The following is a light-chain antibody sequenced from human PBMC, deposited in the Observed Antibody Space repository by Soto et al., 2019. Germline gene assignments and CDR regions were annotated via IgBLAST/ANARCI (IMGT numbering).Light chain of an antibody. CDR3: QQYGSSPPT. Sequence: EIVMTQSPATLSVSPGESATLSCRASQNVGTTVGWYQQKPGQVPRLLIYGASTRATGIPARFSGSGSGTDFTLTISRLEPEDFAVYYCQQYGSSPPTFGQGTKVDIK. CDR2: GAS. CDR1: QNVGTT. V-gene: IGKV3-15*01. J-gene: IGKJ1*01.